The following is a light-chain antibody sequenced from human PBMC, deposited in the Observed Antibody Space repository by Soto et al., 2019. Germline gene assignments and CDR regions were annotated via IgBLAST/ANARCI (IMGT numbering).Light chain of an antibody. V-gene: IGKV3-11*01. J-gene: IGKJ2*01. CDR3: QQRRNWPRT. CDR1: QSVSNS. CDR2: DAS. Sequence: EIVLTHSPATLSLSPGERATLSCRASQSVSNSLVWFQQKPGQAPRLLIYDASNRATDIPARFSGSGSGTDFTLTISSLEPEDLAVYYCQQRRNWPRTFGQGTKLEIK.